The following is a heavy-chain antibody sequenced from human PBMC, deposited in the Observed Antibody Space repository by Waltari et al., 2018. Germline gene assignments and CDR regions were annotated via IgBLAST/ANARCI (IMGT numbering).Heavy chain of an antibody. CDR1: GFTFSSYS. V-gene: IGHV3-48*04. Sequence: EVQLVESGGGLVQPGGSLRLSCAASGFTFSSYSMNWVRQAPGKGLEWVSYISSSSSTIYYADSVKGRFTISRDNAKNSLYLQMNSLRAEDTAVYYCARDPNYYDFWSGPDAFDIWGQGTMVTVSS. CDR2: ISSSSSTI. D-gene: IGHD3-3*01. J-gene: IGHJ3*02. CDR3: ARDPNYYDFWSGPDAFDI.